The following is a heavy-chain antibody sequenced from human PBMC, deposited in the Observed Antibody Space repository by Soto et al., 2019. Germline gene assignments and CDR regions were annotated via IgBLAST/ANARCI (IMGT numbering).Heavy chain of an antibody. CDR1: GGSISSGGYS. CDR3: ARDYYDSSGPGVFDY. Sequence: PSETLSLTCAVSGGSISSGGYSWSWIRQPPGKGLEWIGYIYHSGSTYYNPSLKSRVTISVDRSKNQFSLKLSSVTAADTAVYYCARDYYDSSGPGVFDYWGQGTLVTVSS. V-gene: IGHV4-30-2*01. D-gene: IGHD3-22*01. J-gene: IGHJ4*02. CDR2: IYHSGST.